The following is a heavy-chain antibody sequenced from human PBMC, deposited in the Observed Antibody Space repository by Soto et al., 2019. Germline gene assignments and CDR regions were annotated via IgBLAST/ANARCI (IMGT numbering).Heavy chain of an antibody. D-gene: IGHD3-10*01. CDR3: LRDTGYGSVSSVNHYLDY. J-gene: IGHJ4*03. V-gene: IGHV3-7*01. CDR2: IKRDASER. Sequence: EVQLVESGGGLVQPGGSLRLSCAASGFTFGTYWMSWVRQAPGKGLEWLATIKRDASERKYVDSVKGRFTLSRDNAKNSRYVKMDSLRSGDTAVYYCLRDTGYGSVSSVNHYLDYWGHGTLFTVSS. CDR1: GFTFGTYW.